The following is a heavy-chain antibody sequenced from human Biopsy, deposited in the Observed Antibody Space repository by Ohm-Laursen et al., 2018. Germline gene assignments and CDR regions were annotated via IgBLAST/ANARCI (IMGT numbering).Heavy chain of an antibody. D-gene: IGHD3-10*01. V-gene: IGHV1-69*04. Sequence: SSVKVSCKSSGDTFTTSAISWMRQVPGQGLDWMGRIIPILGTVDYGQNFQGRVTIRADTSTTFLELTGLRYDDTAVYYCASGNIGGVGLDVWGLGTTVTVSS. CDR1: GDTFTTSA. CDR3: ASGNIGGVGLDV. CDR2: IIPILGTV. J-gene: IGHJ6*02.